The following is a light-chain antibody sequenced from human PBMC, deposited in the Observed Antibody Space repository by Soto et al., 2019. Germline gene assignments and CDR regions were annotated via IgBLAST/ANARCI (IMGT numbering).Light chain of an antibody. V-gene: IGKV3-20*01. CDR3: HQYGYSPNT. J-gene: IGKJ2*01. Sequence: EIVLTQSPGTQSLSPGERATLSCRASRSVSSRYLAWYQQKPGQAPRLLIYGASSRATGIPDRFSGSGSGTDFTLTITGLEPEDFAVYHCHQYGYSPNTFGQGTKLEIK. CDR1: RSVSSRY. CDR2: GAS.